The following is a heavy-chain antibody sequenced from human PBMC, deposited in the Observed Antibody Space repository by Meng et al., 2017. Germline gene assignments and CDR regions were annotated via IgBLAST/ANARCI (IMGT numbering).Heavy chain of an antibody. CDR1: GYTFTGYY. D-gene: IGHD2-15*01. Sequence: QVQLVQSGAEVKKPGASVKVSCKASGYTFTGYYMHWVRQAPGQGLEWMGRINPNSGGTNYAQKFQGRVTMTRDTSISTAYMELSRLRSDDTAVYYCARDYREYCSGGSCYYFDYWGQGTLVTVSS. CDR3: ARDYREYCSGGSCYYFDY. J-gene: IGHJ4*02. CDR2: INPNSGGT. V-gene: IGHV1-2*06.